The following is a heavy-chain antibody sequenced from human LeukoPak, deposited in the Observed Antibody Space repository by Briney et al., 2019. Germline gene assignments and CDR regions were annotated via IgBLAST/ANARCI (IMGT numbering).Heavy chain of an antibody. CDR2: IYYSGNT. Sequence: PSETLSLTCKVSGGSMTSNYWSWIRQPPGKGREWIGYIYYSGNTNYNPSLKSRVAISVDTSKKQFSLRLRSVTAADPAVYYCTSATHYSDSTGYALDIWGQGTMVTVSS. D-gene: IGHD3-22*01. V-gene: IGHV4-59*01. J-gene: IGHJ3*02. CDR3: TSATHYSDSTGYALDI. CDR1: GGSMTSNY.